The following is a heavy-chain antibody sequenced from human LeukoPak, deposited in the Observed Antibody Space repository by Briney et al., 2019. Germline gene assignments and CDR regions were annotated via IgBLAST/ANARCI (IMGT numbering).Heavy chain of an antibody. D-gene: IGHD3/OR15-3a*01. Sequence: GGSPRLSRAASGFTFSNHNMNWVRQAPGEGLEGVSYISSGSRDIFYAASVKGRFTISRDDAKNSLYLQMNSLRADDTAVYYCARDWYGTGRNWFDPWGQGTLVTVSS. CDR3: ARDWYGTGRNWFDP. V-gene: IGHV3-48*01. CDR1: GFTFSNHN. J-gene: IGHJ5*02. CDR2: ISSGSRDI.